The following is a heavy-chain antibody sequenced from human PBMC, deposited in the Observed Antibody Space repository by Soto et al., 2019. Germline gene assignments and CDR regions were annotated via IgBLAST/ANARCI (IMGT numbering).Heavy chain of an antibody. CDR2: ISSTGSGT. CDR3: VRDLHEPLATDALRVAN. J-gene: IGHJ4*02. V-gene: IGHV3-48*03. CDR1: GFTFSSYE. Sequence: EMQLVESGGGLVQPGGSLRLSCAASGFTFSSYEMHWVRQAPGKGLEWMSYISSTGSGTHYADSGKGRFTMSRDNTKNSVSLQMSSLRAEDTAVYYCVRDLHEPLATDALRVANWGQGTQVTVSS. D-gene: IGHD2-15*01.